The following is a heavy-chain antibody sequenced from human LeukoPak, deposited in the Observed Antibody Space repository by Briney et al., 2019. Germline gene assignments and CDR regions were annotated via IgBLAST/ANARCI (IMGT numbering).Heavy chain of an antibody. V-gene: IGHV1-46*01. Sequence: ASVKVSCKASGYTSTSYYMHWVRQAPGQGLEWMGIINPSGGSTSYAQKFQGRVTMTRDMSTSTVYMELSSLRSEDTAVYYCATAPGAARRPVDYWGQGTLVTVSS. CDR1: GYTSTSYY. D-gene: IGHD6-6*01. CDR2: INPSGGST. J-gene: IGHJ4*02. CDR3: ATAPGAARRPVDY.